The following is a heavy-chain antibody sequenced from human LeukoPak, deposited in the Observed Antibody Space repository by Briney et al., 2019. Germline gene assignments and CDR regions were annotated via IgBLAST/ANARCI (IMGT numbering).Heavy chain of an antibody. V-gene: IGHV1-46*01. CDR3: ARDQEGFDY. Sequence: ASVKVSCKASGYTFTSNYIHWVRQAPGQGLEWMEMIYPRDGSTSYAQKFQGRVTVTRDTSTSTVHMELSGLRSEDTAVYYCARDQEGFDYWGQGTLVTVSS. CDR1: GYTFTSNY. J-gene: IGHJ4*02. CDR2: IYPRDGST.